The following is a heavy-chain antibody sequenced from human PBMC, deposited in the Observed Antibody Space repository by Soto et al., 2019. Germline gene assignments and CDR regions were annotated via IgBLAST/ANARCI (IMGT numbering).Heavy chain of an antibody. CDR3: AKGGTIAISGAVIKSPFDY. CDR1: GLSFSSYV. Sequence: GGSLRLSCAASGLSFSSYVMSWVRQAPGKGLEWVAVISDSGGNKLHADSVKGRFTISRDNSKNTLYLQMNSLRAEDTALYYCAKGGTIAISGAVIKSPFDYWGQGTLVTVSS. CDR2: ISDSGGNK. V-gene: IGHV3-23*01. D-gene: IGHD3-3*01. J-gene: IGHJ4*02.